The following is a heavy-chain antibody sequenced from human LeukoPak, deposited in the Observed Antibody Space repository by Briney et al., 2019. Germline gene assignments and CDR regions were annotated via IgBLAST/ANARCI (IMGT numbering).Heavy chain of an antibody. Sequence: HPGRSLRLSCAASGFTFSSYGMHWVRQAPGKGLEWVAVIYSGGSTYYADSVKGRFTISRDNSKNTLYLQVNSLRAEDTAVYYCARRGGENWGQGTLVTVSS. CDR1: GFTFSSYG. D-gene: IGHD7-27*01. CDR3: ARRGGEN. V-gene: IGHV3-NL1*01. CDR2: IYSGGST. J-gene: IGHJ4*02.